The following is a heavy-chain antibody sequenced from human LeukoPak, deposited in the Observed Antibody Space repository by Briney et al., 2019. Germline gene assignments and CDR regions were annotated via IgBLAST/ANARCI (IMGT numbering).Heavy chain of an antibody. CDR2: IYYSGST. CDR3: ARELGDYYYDSSGYHLDAFDI. D-gene: IGHD3-22*01. J-gene: IGHJ3*02. V-gene: IGHV4-59*01. CDR1: GGSISSYY. Sequence: SETLSLTCTVSGGSISSYYWSWIRQPPGKGLEWIGYIYYSGSTNYNPSLKSRVTISVDTSKNQFSLTLSSVTAADTAVYYCARELGDYYYDSSGYHLDAFDIWGQGTMVTVSS.